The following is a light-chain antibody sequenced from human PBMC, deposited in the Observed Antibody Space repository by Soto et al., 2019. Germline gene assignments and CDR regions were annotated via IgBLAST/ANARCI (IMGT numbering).Light chain of an antibody. J-gene: IGKJ1*01. CDR3: QQYNNWPPWT. Sequence: EIVMTQSPATLSVSPGERATLSCRTSQSVTRNLAWFQQKPGQAPRLLIYDTSTRATGIPGRFSGSGSGTEFTLTISSLQYEDSALYSCQQYNNWPPWTFGLGTKVEIK. V-gene: IGKV3-15*01. CDR1: QSVTRN. CDR2: DTS.